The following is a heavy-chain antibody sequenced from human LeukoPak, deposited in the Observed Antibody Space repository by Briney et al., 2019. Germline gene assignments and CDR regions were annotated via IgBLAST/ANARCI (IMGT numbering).Heavy chain of an antibody. CDR2: ISSDASYI. Sequence: GGSLRLSCAASGFTFITYSMNWVRQAPGKGLEWVSYISSDASYIYYADSVKGRFTISRDNAKNSLYLQMNSLRAEDTAVYYCARRGASSGGLDYWGQGTLVTVSS. CDR1: GFTFITYS. D-gene: IGHD6-19*01. CDR3: ARRGASSGGLDY. J-gene: IGHJ4*02. V-gene: IGHV3-21*05.